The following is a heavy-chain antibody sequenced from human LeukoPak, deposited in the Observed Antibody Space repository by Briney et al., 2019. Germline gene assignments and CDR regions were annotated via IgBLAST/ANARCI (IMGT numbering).Heavy chain of an antibody. CDR1: GGTFSSYA. Sequence: ASVKVSCKASGGTFSSYAISWVRQAPGQGLEWMGGIIPIFGTANYAQKFQGRVTITADESTSTAYMELSSLRSEDTAVYYCARARSIAVADPVRYWGQGTLVTVSS. J-gene: IGHJ4*02. CDR2: IIPIFGTA. V-gene: IGHV1-69*13. CDR3: ARARSIAVADPVRY. D-gene: IGHD6-19*01.